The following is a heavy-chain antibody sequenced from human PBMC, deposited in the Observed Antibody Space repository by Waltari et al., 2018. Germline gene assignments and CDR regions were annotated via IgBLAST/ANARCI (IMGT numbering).Heavy chain of an antibody. Sequence: QVQLVQSGAEVKKPGSSVKVSCQASGGPFSSYAISWVRQAPGQGLEWMGGIIPIFGTANYAQKFQGRVTITADESTSTAYMELSSLRSEDTAVYYCGTAVYSGSYYADYFQHWGQGTLVTVSS. CDR1: GGPFSSYA. CDR2: IIPIFGTA. V-gene: IGHV1-69*01. CDR3: GTAVYSGSYYADYFQH. D-gene: IGHD1-26*01. J-gene: IGHJ1*01.